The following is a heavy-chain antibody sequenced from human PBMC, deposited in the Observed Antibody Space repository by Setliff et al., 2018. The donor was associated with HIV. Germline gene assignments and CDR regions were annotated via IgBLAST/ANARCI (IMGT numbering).Heavy chain of an antibody. J-gene: IGHJ4*02. V-gene: IGHV3-23*01. CDR1: GFTFISYA. Sequence: PGGSLRLSCAASGFTFISYAMSWVRQAPGKGLEWVATMSGSTGDTYYADSVKGRFTISRDNSKNTLSPQMNSLGAEDTAVYYCSNRLRGYNKWYYFDYWGQGTLVTVSS. CDR2: MSGSTGDT. CDR3: SNRLRGYNKWYYFDY. D-gene: IGHD1-1*01.